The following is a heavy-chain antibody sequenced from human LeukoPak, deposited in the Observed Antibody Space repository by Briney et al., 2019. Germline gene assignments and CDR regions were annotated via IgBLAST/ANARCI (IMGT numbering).Heavy chain of an antibody. CDR1: GFTFSSYG. CDR3: ARTRTGTPGYFDY. J-gene: IGHJ4*02. D-gene: IGHD1-1*01. Sequence: GGTLRLSCAASGFTFSSYGMHWVRQAPGKGLEWVSGISGSGTSTYYADSVTGRFTISRDNSKNTLSLQMNSLRAEDTAVYYCARTRTGTPGYFDYWGQGTLVTVSS. V-gene: IGHV3-23*01. CDR2: ISGSGTST.